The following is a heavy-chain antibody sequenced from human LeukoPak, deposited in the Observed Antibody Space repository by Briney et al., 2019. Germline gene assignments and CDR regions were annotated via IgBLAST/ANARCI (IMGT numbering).Heavy chain of an antibody. J-gene: IGHJ3*02. V-gene: IGHV3-48*04. Sequence: GGSLRLSCAASGFTLSYHSMNWVRQAPGKGLEWVSYISSSGSAIYYADSVKGRFTISRDTAKNSLYLQMNSLRAEDTAVYYCARPPFVLRYFDWLSHPPDAFDIWGQGTMVTVSS. D-gene: IGHD3-9*01. CDR2: ISSSGSAI. CDR1: GFTLSYHS. CDR3: ARPPFVLRYFDWLSHPPDAFDI.